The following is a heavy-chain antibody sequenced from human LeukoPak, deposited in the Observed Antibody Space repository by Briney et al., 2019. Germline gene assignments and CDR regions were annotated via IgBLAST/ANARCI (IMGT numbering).Heavy chain of an antibody. J-gene: IGHJ4*02. CDR3: ARPDSTGYYTD. CDR2: INPGDSDT. CDR1: GYSFTNYW. Sequence: GESLKISCKASGYSFTNYWIAWVRQMPGKGPEWMAIINPGDSDTRYSPSFQGQVTISADKSINTAYLQWSGLKASDTAIYYCARPDSTGYYTDWGQGTLVTVSS. D-gene: IGHD3-22*01. V-gene: IGHV5-51*01.